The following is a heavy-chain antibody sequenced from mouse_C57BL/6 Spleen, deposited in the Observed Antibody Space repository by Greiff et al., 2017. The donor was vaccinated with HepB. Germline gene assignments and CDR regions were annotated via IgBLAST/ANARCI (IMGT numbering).Heavy chain of an antibody. V-gene: IGHV1-26*01. CDR1: GYTFTDYY. CDR2: INPNNGGT. CDR3: ARSHYYGSSPYFDY. J-gene: IGHJ2*01. Sequence: VQLQQSGPELVKPGASVKISCKASGYTFTDYYMNWVKQSHGKSLEWIGDINPNNGGTSYNQKFKGKATLTVDKSSSTAYMELRSLTSEDSAVYYCARSHYYGSSPYFDYGGQGTTLTVSS. D-gene: IGHD1-1*01.